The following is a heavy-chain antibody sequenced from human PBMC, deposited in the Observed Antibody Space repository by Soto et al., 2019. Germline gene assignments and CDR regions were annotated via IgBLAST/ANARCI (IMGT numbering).Heavy chain of an antibody. Sequence: SETLSLTCTVSGGSLGSYYWSWIRQPPGKGLEWIGYVFYTGRAYYNASLKSRVTISVDTSKNQFSLKLSSVTAADTAVYYCARDTIFGVVTDYYYYGMDVWGQGTTVTVSS. D-gene: IGHD3-3*01. V-gene: IGHV4-59*12. CDR3: ARDTIFGVVTDYYYYGMDV. J-gene: IGHJ6*02. CDR2: VFYTGRA. CDR1: GGSLGSYY.